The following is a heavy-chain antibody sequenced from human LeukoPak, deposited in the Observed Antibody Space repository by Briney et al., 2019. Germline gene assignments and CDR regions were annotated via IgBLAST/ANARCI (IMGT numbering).Heavy chain of an antibody. CDR1: GFTFDDYA. D-gene: IGHD6-13*01. V-gene: IGHV3-9*01. J-gene: IGHJ4*02. CDR2: ISWNSGSI. CDR3: ARGQQQLVL. Sequence: GGSLRLSCAASGFTFDDYAMHWVRQAPGKGLEWVPGISWNSGSIGYADSVKGRFTISRDNAKNSLYLQMNSLRAEDSAVYYCARGQQQLVLWGQGTLVTVSS.